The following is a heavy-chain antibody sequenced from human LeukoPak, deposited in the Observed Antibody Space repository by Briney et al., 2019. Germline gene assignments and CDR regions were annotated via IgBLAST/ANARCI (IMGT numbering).Heavy chain of an antibody. V-gene: IGHV5-51*01. CDR1: GYRFTSYW. CDR3: ARHSSSLGFDY. D-gene: IGHD6-13*01. Sequence: GESLKISCKGSGYRFTSYWIGWVRPMPGKGLEWMGIIYPGDSDTRYSPSFQGQVTISADKSISTAYLQWSSLKASDTAMYYCARHSSSLGFDYWGQGTLVTVSS. J-gene: IGHJ4*02. CDR2: IYPGDSDT.